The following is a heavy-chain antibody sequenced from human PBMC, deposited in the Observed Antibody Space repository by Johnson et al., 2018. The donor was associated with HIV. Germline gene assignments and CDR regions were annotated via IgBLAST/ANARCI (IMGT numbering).Heavy chain of an antibody. V-gene: IGHV3-7*05. D-gene: IGHD4-11*01. CDR2: IKQDGSEK. CDR1: GFPFTNYW. Sequence: VQLVESGGGLVQPGGSLRLSCAASGFPFTNYWMSWVRQAPGEGLEWVADIKQDGSEKYYMDSVKGRFTISRDNAKKSLYLQMDNLRADDTAVYYCVRDDGSNYEAFDIWGQGTMVTVSS. CDR3: VRDDGSNYEAFDI. J-gene: IGHJ3*02.